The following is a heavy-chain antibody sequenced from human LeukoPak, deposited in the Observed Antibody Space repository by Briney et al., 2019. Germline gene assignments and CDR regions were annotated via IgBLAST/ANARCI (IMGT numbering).Heavy chain of an antibody. CDR3: AKGLAPDYYDSSGLYYFDY. Sequence: PGGSLRLSCAASGFTFSSYAMSWVRQAPGKGLEWVSAISGSGGSTYYADSVKGRFTISRDNSKNTLYLQMNSLRAEDTAVYYCAKGLAPDYYDSSGLYYFDYWGQGTLVTVSS. J-gene: IGHJ4*02. CDR1: GFTFSSYA. D-gene: IGHD3-22*01. V-gene: IGHV3-23*01. CDR2: ISGSGGST.